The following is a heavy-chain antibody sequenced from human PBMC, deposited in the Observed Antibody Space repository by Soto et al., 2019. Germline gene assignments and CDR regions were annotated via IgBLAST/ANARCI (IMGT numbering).Heavy chain of an antibody. D-gene: IGHD3-16*01. CDR3: ARGKGDWFDP. CDR1: GGSISSGGYY. V-gene: IGHV4-31*03. J-gene: IGHJ5*02. Sequence: QVQLQESGPGLVKPSQTLSLTCTVSGGSISSGGYYWSWIRQHPGKGLEWIGYIYYSGSTYCNPSHKSRVTISVDPSKNQFSLKLSSVTAADTAVYYCARGKGDWFDPWGQGTLVTVSS. CDR2: IYYSGST.